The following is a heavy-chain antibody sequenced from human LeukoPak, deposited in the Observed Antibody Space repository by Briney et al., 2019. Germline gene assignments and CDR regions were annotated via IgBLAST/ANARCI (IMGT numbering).Heavy chain of an antibody. CDR1: GGTFSSYA. CDR2: INLYSGGA. V-gene: IGHV1-2*04. Sequence: GASVKVSSKASGGTFSSYAISWVRQAPGQGLEWMGCINLYSGGAHYAQKFQDWLSMTRDTSINTAYMELSSLRSDDTAVYYCARDILGRTNGGSNYFGMEVWGQGTTVTVSS. CDR3: ARDILGRTNGGSNYFGMEV. J-gene: IGHJ6*02. D-gene: IGHD2-8*01.